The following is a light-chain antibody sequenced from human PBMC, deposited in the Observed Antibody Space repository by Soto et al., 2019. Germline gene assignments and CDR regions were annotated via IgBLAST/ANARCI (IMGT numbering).Light chain of an antibody. CDR1: QSVSSN. CDR2: GAS. J-gene: IGKJ1*01. V-gene: IGKV3-15*01. Sequence: EIVMTQSPATLSVSPGERATLSCRASQSVSSNLAWYQQKPGQAPRLLISGASTRATGIPASFSGSGSGTEFTLTISSLQSDDFVVYYCQQYNNWPRTFGQGTKVEIK. CDR3: QQYNNWPRT.